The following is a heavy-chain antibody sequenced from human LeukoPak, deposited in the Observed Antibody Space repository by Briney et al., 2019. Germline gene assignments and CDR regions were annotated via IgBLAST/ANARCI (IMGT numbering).Heavy chain of an antibody. CDR3: TTGGYGGQFDY. Sequence: PGGSLRLSCAASGFAFSNAWMSWVRQAPGKGLEWVGRIKSKTDGGTTDYAAPVKGRFTISRDDSKNTLDLQMNSLKTEDTAVYYCTTGGYGGQFDYWGQGTLVTVSS. V-gene: IGHV3-15*01. D-gene: IGHD5-12*01. J-gene: IGHJ4*02. CDR2: IKSKTDGGTT. CDR1: GFAFSNAW.